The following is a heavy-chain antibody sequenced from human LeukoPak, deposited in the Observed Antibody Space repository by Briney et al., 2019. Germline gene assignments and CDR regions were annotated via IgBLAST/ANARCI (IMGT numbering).Heavy chain of an antibody. V-gene: IGHV4-61*01. CDR2: IYYSGST. Sequence: SETLSLTCTVSGGSVSSGSYYWSWIRQPPGKGLEWIGYIYYSGSTNYNPSLKSRVTISVDTSKNQFSLKLSSVTAADTAVYYCARDGEGYCSGGSCYQSYYYGMDVWGKGTTVTVSS. CDR1: GGSVSSGSYY. J-gene: IGHJ6*04. D-gene: IGHD2-15*01. CDR3: ARDGEGYCSGGSCYQSYYYGMDV.